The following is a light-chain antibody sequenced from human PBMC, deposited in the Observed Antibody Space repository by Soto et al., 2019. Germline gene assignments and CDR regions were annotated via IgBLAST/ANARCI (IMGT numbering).Light chain of an antibody. CDR1: QSVSNN. V-gene: IGKV3-15*01. Sequence: IVMTQSPATLSVSPGGRASLSCRASQSVSNNLAWYQQKPGQAPRLLIYGASTRAAGIPGRFSGSGSGTEFTLIISSRQSDDFAVYYCQQYHNAGSTFGQGTKVEI. CDR2: GAS. J-gene: IGKJ1*01. CDR3: QQYHNAGST.